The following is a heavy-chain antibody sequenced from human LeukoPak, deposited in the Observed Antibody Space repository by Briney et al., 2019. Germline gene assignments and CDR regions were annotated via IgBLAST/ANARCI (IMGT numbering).Heavy chain of an antibody. D-gene: IGHD3-10*01. CDR3: ALLWFGESDY. CDR1: GYTFTSYY. Sequence: ASVKVSCKASGYTFTSYYMHWVRQAPGQGLEWMGIINPGGGSTSYAQKFQGRVTMTRDTSTSTVYMELSSLTSEDTAVYYCALLWFGESDYWGQGTLVTVSS. CDR2: INPGGGST. V-gene: IGHV1-46*01. J-gene: IGHJ4*02.